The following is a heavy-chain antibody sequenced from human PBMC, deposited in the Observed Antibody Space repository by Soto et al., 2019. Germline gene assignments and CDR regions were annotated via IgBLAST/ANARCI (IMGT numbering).Heavy chain of an antibody. Sequence: SETLSLTCTVSGGSINHDYWTWIRQPPGKGLEWIGYIYHSGSTHYTPSLKSRVIISIDRYTNQFSLNLTSVTAADTAVYYCARHEGGAAADRPLDYWGQGTLVTVSS. D-gene: IGHD6-13*01. V-gene: IGHV4-59*08. J-gene: IGHJ4*02. CDR3: ARHEGGAAADRPLDY. CDR1: GGSINHDY. CDR2: IYHSGST.